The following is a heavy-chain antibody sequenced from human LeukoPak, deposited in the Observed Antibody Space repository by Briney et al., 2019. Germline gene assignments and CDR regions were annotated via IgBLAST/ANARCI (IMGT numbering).Heavy chain of an antibody. J-gene: IGHJ5*02. Sequence: SQTLSLTCAVSGYSISSGYYWGWIRQPPGKALEWIGSIYHSGSTYYNPSLKSRVTISVDTSKNQFSLKLSSVTAADTAVYYCARTPDANWFDPWGQGTLLTVSS. V-gene: IGHV4-38-2*01. CDR2: IYHSGST. CDR1: GYSISSGYY. CDR3: ARTPDANWFDP.